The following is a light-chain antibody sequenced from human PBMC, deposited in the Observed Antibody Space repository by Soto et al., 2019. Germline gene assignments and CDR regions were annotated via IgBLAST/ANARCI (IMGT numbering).Light chain of an antibody. CDR3: HQYNDWPPYT. CDR1: QRVSSN. J-gene: IGKJ2*01. CDR2: GPS. Sequence: EIVMTQSPPILYVSPEVRATLSSRARQRVSSNLAWYQHKPGQAPRPLIYGPSTRAAGIPARFSGSGSGTEFTLTIGSLQSEDCAVYYCHQYNDWPPYTFGQGTKLEIK. V-gene: IGKV3-15*01.